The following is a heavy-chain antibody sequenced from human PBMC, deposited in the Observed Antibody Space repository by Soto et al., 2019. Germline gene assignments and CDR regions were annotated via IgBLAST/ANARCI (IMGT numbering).Heavy chain of an antibody. V-gene: IGHV3-9*01. D-gene: IGHD6-6*01. J-gene: IGHJ5*02. CDR2: ISWNSGSI. CDR3: AKDSRYDFEREQLAQPNWFDP. Sequence: GGSLRLSCAASGFTFDDYAMHWVRQAPGKGLEWVSGISWNSGSIGYADSVKGRFTISRDNAKNSLYLQMNSLRAEDTALYYCAKDSRYDFEREQLAQPNWFDPWGQGTLVTVSS. CDR1: GFTFDDYA.